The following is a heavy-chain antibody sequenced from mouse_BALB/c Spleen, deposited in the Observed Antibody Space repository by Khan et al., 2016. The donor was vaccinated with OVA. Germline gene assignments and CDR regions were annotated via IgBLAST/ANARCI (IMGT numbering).Heavy chain of an antibody. J-gene: IGHJ4*01. D-gene: IGHD1-2*01. Sequence: QLEESGGGLVQPGGSLKLSCAASGFTFSSNTMSWVRQTPEKRLEWVAYITNGGGNTYYPDTVKGRFTISRDNAKNTLYLQMSSLKSEDTAMYYCARIPTFITTALDYWGQGTSVTVSS. CDR3: ARIPTFITTALDY. CDR1: GFTFSSNT. V-gene: IGHV5-12-2*01. CDR2: ITNGGGNT.